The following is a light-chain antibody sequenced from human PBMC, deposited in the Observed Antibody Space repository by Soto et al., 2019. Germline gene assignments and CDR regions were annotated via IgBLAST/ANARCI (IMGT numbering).Light chain of an antibody. CDR3: SSYTSSSTLYV. CDR1: SSDVGGSNY. CDR2: DVS. V-gene: IGLV2-14*01. J-gene: IGLJ1*01. Sequence: QSALAQPASVSGSPGQSITISCTGTSSDVGGSNYVSWYRQHPGKAPKLMIYDVSNRPSGVSNRFSGSKSGNTASLTISGLQAEDEADYYCSSYTSSSTLYVFGTGTKSPS.